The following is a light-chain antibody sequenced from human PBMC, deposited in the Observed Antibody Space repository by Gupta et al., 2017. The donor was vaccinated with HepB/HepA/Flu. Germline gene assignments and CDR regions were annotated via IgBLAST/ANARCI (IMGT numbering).Light chain of an antibody. Sequence: IQMTQSTSTLSASVGDRVTIPCRASASISSWLAWYQQKPGKATKLLIYKASSLESGVPSRFSGSGSGTEFTLTISSLQPDDFATYYCQQYNSYWTFGQGTKVEIK. CDR3: QQYNSYWT. V-gene: IGKV1-5*03. J-gene: IGKJ1*01. CDR1: ASISSW. CDR2: KAS.